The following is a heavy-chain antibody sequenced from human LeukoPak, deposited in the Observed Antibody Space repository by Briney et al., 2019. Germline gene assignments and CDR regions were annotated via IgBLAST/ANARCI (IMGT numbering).Heavy chain of an antibody. V-gene: IGHV4-59*08. J-gene: IGHJ6*02. D-gene: IGHD2-15*01. CDR2: IYYSGST. CDR1: GGSISSYY. CDR3: ARHGSGYCSGGSCYYYGMDV. Sequence: SETLSLTCTVSGGSISSYYWSWIRQPPGKGLEWIGYIYYSGSTNYNLSLKSRVTISVDTSKNQFSLKLSSVTAADTAVYYCARHGSGYCSGGSCYYYGMDVWGQGTTVTVSS.